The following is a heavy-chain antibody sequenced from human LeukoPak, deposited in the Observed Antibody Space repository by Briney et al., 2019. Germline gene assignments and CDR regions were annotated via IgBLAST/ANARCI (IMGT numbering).Heavy chain of an antibody. V-gene: IGHV3-30*03. CDR3: AREESGIAIFGVVIF. CDR2: ISHDGINT. Sequence: GGSLRLSCAASGFPFSSYGMHGVRQAPGKGREWVAIISHDGINTYYADSVKGRFTISRDNSKNTLYMQMNSLGAEDTAVYYCAREESGIAIFGVVIFWGQGTLVTVSS. CDR1: GFPFSSYG. D-gene: IGHD3-3*01. J-gene: IGHJ4*02.